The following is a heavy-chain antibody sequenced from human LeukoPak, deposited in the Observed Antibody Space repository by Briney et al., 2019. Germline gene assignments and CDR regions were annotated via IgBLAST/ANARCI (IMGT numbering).Heavy chain of an antibody. Sequence: PSETLSLTRTVSGGSISSSSYYWGWIRQPPGKGLEWIGSIYYSGSTYYNPSLKSRVTISVDTSKNQFSLKLSSVTAADTAVYYCVVRAAAGPEATNFDYWGQGTLVTVSS. CDR2: IYYSGST. V-gene: IGHV4-39*07. J-gene: IGHJ4*02. CDR1: GGSISSSSYY. CDR3: VVRAAAGPEATNFDY. D-gene: IGHD6-13*01.